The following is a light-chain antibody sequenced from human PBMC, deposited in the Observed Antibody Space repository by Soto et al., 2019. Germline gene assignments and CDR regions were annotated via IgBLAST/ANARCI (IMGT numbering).Light chain of an antibody. J-gene: IGKJ4*01. CDR1: QSVGSA. CDR3: QQYKNWPPLT. Sequence: EIVMTQSPATLSVSPGETATLSCRASQSVGSAVAWYQHKPGQAPRLLIVAASIRATGVPGRFSGGGSGTEFTLTISRRQPEDFAVYFCQQYKNWPPLTFGGGTTVEIK. V-gene: IGKV3-15*01. CDR2: AAS.